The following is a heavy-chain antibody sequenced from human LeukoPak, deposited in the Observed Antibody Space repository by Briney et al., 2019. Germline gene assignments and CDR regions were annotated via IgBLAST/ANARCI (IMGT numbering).Heavy chain of an antibody. CDR2: IYHSGST. CDR3: ARELVVVTFDY. D-gene: IGHD3-22*01. J-gene: IGHJ4*02. V-gene: IGHV4-39*07. CDR1: GGSISSSSYY. Sequence: SETLSLTYTVSGGSISSSSYYWGWIRQPPGKGLEWIGSIYHSGSTYYNPSLKSRVTISVDTSKNQFSLKLSSVTAADTAVYYCARELVVVTFDYWGQGTLVTVSS.